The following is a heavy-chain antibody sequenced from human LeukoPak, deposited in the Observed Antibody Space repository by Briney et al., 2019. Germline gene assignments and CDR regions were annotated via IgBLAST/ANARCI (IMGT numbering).Heavy chain of an antibody. CDR2: ISGSGGST. CDR1: GFTFSSYA. CDR3: AKGQYDSSGYYCPSDY. V-gene: IGHV3-23*01. Sequence: GGSLRLSCAASGFTFSSYAMSWVRQAPGKGLGWVSAISGSGGSTYYADSVKGRFTISRDNSKNTLYLQMNSLRAEDTAVYYCAKGQYDSSGYYCPSDYWGQGTLVTVSS. J-gene: IGHJ4*02. D-gene: IGHD3-22*01.